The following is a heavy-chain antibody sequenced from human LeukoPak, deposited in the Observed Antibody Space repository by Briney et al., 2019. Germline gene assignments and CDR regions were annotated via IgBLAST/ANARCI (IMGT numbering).Heavy chain of an antibody. Sequence: GGSLRLSCAASGFTFDDYGMSWVRQAPGKGLEWVSGINWNGGSTVYADSVKGRFTISRDNAKNSLYLQMNSLRAEDTAVYYCAREGGLYDILTGYPYYFDYWGQGTLVTVSS. D-gene: IGHD3-9*01. J-gene: IGHJ4*02. CDR3: AREGGLYDILTGYPYYFDY. V-gene: IGHV3-20*04. CDR1: GFTFDDYG. CDR2: INWNGGST.